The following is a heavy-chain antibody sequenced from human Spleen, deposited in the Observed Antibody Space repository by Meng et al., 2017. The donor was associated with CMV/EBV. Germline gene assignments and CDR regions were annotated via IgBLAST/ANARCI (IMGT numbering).Heavy chain of an antibody. J-gene: IGHJ4*02. Sequence: QVQPPESGLGLVKPSQTLSLTCTVSGGSISSGDYYWSWIRKPPGKGLEWIGYIYYSGSTYYNPSLKSRVTISVDTSKNQFSLKLSSVTAADTAVYYCARGGYYDSSGAPRFDYWGQGTLVTVFS. CDR2: IYYSGST. V-gene: IGHV4-30-4*08. CDR3: ARGGYYDSSGAPRFDY. D-gene: IGHD3-22*01. CDR1: GGSISSGDYY.